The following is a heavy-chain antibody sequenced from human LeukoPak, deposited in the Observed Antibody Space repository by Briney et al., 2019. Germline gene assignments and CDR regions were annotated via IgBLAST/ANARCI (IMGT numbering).Heavy chain of an antibody. V-gene: IGHV4-59*12. CDR3: ARGDILTGYSY. J-gene: IGHJ4*02. CDR1: GGSITSYY. Sequence: SETLSLTCAVSGGSITSYYWSWIRQPPGKGLEWIGYVYYGGSTNYNPSLKSRVTISVDTSKNQFSLNLRSATAADTAVYYCARGDILTGYSYWGQGTLVTVSS. CDR2: VYYGGST. D-gene: IGHD3-9*01.